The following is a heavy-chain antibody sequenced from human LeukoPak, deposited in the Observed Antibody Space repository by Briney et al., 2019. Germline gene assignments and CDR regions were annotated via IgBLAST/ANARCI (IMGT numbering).Heavy chain of an antibody. D-gene: IGHD2-2*01. Sequence: GGSLRLSCAASGFTFSSYGMHWVRQAPGKGLEWVAVISYDGSNKYYADSVKGRFTISRDNSKNTLYLQMNSLRAEDTAVYYCATFQPYYYGMDVWGQGTTVTVSS. V-gene: IGHV3-30*03. J-gene: IGHJ6*02. CDR2: ISYDGSNK. CDR3: ATFQPYYYGMDV. CDR1: GFTFSSYG.